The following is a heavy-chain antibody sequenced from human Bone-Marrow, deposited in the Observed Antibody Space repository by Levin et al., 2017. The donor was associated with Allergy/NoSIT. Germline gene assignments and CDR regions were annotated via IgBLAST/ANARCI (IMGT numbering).Heavy chain of an antibody. V-gene: IGHV4-4*07. CDR3: ASCPLYYYDSSGYYYEGYYYGMDV. CDR2: IYTSGST. CDR1: GGSISSYY. Sequence: SETLSLTCTVSGGSISSYYWSWIRQPAGKGLEWIGRIYTSGSTNYNPSLKSRVTMSVDTSKNQFSLKLSSVTAADTAVYYCASCPLYYYDSSGYYYEGYYYGMDVWGQGTTVTVSS. J-gene: IGHJ6*02. D-gene: IGHD3-22*01.